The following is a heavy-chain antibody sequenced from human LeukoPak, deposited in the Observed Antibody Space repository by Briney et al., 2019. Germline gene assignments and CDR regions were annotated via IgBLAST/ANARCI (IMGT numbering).Heavy chain of an antibody. J-gene: IGHJ4*02. V-gene: IGHV1-2*02. CDR3: ATGYRTSWYQIDY. CDR1: GYTFIGYY. D-gene: IGHD6-13*01. Sequence: ASVKVSCKASGYTFIGYYMHWVRQAPGQGLEWMGGINPNSGGTGYAQKFQGRVTMTSDTSINTAYMELSRLRSDDTAIYCCATGYRTSWYQIDYWGQGTLVTVSS. CDR2: INPNSGGT.